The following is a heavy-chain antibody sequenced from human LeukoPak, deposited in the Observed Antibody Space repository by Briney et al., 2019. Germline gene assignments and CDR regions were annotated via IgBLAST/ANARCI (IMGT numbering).Heavy chain of an antibody. CDR1: GYTFNNYD. J-gene: IGHJ4*02. CDR3: ARAARVRSPDL. V-gene: IGHV1-18*03. CDR2: ISGYKGNT. D-gene: IGHD3-10*02. Sequence: ASVKVSCKTSGYTFNNYDITWVRQAPGQGLEWMGWISGYKGNTNYAQKFQGRVTMTTRKSTPTASMELRSLKSDDMAVYFCARAARVRSPDLWGQGTLVTVSS.